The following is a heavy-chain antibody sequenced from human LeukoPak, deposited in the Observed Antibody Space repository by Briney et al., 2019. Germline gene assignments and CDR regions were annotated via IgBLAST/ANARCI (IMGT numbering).Heavy chain of an antibody. CDR1: GFTFSTYD. V-gene: IGHV3-13*04. J-gene: IGHJ6*02. CDR2: INPAGDT. Sequence: GGSLRLSCAASGFTFSTYDMHWVRQATGKGLEWVTGINPAGDTYYPGSVKGRFTISREDAKNSFYLQMNSLRVGDTAVYYCARGDCSGGSCSSMDVWGQGTTVTVSS. CDR3: ARGDCSGGSCSSMDV. D-gene: IGHD2-15*01.